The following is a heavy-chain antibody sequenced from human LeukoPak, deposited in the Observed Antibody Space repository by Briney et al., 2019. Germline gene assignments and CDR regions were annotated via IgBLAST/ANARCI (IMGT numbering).Heavy chain of an antibody. D-gene: IGHD2-15*01. CDR2: IYYSGGT. CDR1: GFTFSSYA. Sequence: PGGSLRLSCAASGFTFSSYAMSWIRQPPGKGLEWIGSIYYSGGTYYNPSLKSRVTMSVDTSKNQFSLKLSSVTAADTAVYYCARGSPPRGYCSGGLCYWGQGTLVTVSS. J-gene: IGHJ4*02. CDR3: ARGSPPRGYCSGGLCY. V-gene: IGHV4-39*01.